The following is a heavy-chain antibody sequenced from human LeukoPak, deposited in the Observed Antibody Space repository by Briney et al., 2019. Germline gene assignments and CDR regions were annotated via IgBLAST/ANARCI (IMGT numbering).Heavy chain of an antibody. J-gene: IGHJ3*02. CDR1: GFTFSSYG. CDR2: IWYDGSNK. Sequence: GGSLRLSCAASGFTFSSYGMHWVRQAPGKGLEWVAVIWYDGSNKHYADSVKGRFTISRDNSKNTLYLQMNSLRAEDTAVYYCARDLGSMVRGINAFDIWGQGTMVTVSS. D-gene: IGHD3-10*01. CDR3: ARDLGSMVRGINAFDI. V-gene: IGHV3-33*01.